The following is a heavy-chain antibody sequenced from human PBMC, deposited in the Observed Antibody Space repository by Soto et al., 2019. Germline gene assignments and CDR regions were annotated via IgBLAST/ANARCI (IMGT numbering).Heavy chain of an antibody. CDR1: GYSFTSYW. CDR2: IYPGDSGT. D-gene: IGHD2-2*01. J-gene: IGHJ6*02. V-gene: IGHV5-51*01. Sequence: GESLKISCKGSGYSFTSYWIGWVRQMPGKGLEWMGIIYPGDSGTRYSPSFQGQVTISADKSISTAYLQWSSLKASDTAMYYCARLGPIVVVPAAISYYYGMDVWGQGTTVTVSS. CDR3: ARLGPIVVVPAAISYYYGMDV.